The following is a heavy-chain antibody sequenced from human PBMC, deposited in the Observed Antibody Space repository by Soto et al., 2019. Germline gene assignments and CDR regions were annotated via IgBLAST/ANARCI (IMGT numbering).Heavy chain of an antibody. V-gene: IGHV3-7*03. Sequence: EVQLVESGGGLVQPGGSLRLSCAASGFTFSSYWMSWVRQAPGKGLEWVANIKQDGSEKYYVDSVKGRFTISRDNAKNSLYLQMNSLRAKDTAVYYCARTSRPMWWFSQTSYYFDYWGQGTLVTVSS. D-gene: IGHD2-21*01. CDR2: IKQDGSEK. CDR3: ARTSRPMWWFSQTSYYFDY. CDR1: GFTFSSYW. J-gene: IGHJ4*02.